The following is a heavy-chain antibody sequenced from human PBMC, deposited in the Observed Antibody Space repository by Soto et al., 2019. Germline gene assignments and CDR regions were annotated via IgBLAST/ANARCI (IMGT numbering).Heavy chain of an antibody. CDR3: ARLLLTTVTPDY. D-gene: IGHD4-17*01. Sequence: LPETLSLTCAVYGGSFSGYYWSWIRQPPGKGLEWIGEINHSGSTNYNPSLKSRVTISVDTSKNQFSLKLSSVTAADTAVYYCARLLLTTVTPDYWGQGTLVTVSS. V-gene: IGHV4-34*01. CDR2: INHSGST. J-gene: IGHJ4*02. CDR1: GGSFSGYY.